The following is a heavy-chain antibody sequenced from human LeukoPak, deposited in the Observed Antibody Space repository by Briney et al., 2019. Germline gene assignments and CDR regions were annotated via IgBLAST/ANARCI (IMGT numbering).Heavy chain of an antibody. Sequence: SETLSLTCNVSGYSISSGYYGGWIRQPPGKGLEWIGSIYQTGNTYYNPSLKSRVTMLVDTSKSQFSLKLNSVTAADTAVYYCARDGAYDYVWGSYRYIYDYWGQGTLVTVSS. V-gene: IGHV4-38-2*02. CDR3: ARDGAYDYVWGSYRYIYDY. CDR2: IYQTGNT. D-gene: IGHD3-16*02. J-gene: IGHJ4*02. CDR1: GYSISSGYY.